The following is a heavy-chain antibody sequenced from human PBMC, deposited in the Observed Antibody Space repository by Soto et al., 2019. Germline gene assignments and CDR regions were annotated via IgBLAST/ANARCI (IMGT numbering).Heavy chain of an antibody. Sequence: QVQLVESGGGVVQPGRSLRLSCAASGFTFSSYAMHWVRLAPGKGLEWVAVISYDGSNKYYADSVKGRFTISRYNSKNTLYLQMNSLRAEDTAVYYCARGGGILTGLWDAFDIWGQGTMVTVSS. CDR1: GFTFSSYA. CDR2: ISYDGSNK. CDR3: ARGGGILTGLWDAFDI. D-gene: IGHD3-9*01. V-gene: IGHV3-30-3*01. J-gene: IGHJ3*02.